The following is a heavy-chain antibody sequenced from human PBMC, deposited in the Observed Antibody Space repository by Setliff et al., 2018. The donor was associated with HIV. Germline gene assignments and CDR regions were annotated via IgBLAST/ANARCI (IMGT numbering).Heavy chain of an antibody. D-gene: IGHD6-13*01. CDR2: IYYTGST. CDR1: GASISNHY. CDR3: AREGLRIAAAGYNWFDP. J-gene: IGHJ5*02. V-gene: IGHV4-59*11. Sequence: SETLSLTCGVSGASISNHYWSWVRQSPGKGLEWIGYIYYTGSTNYNPSLKSRIAILLDTSKNQFSLKLNSVTAADTALYYCAREGLRIAAAGYNWFDPWGPGTLVTVSS.